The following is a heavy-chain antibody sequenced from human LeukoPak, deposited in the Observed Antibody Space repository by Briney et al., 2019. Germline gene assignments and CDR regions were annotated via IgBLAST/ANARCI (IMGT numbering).Heavy chain of an antibody. CDR3: ARDLGDYVWGSYRQGDVDY. V-gene: IGHV1-69*01. J-gene: IGHJ4*02. Sequence: SVKVSCKASGGTFSSYAISWVRQAPGQGLEWMGGIIPIFGTANYAQKFQGRVTITADESTSTAYMELSSLRSEDTAVYYCARDLGDYVWGSYRQGDVDYWGQGTLVTVSS. CDR1: GGTFSSYA. D-gene: IGHD3-16*02. CDR2: IIPIFGTA.